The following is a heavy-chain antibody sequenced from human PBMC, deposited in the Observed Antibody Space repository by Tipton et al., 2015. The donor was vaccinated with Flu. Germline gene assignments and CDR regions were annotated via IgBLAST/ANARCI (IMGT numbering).Heavy chain of an antibody. J-gene: IGHJ4*02. CDR2: IYYSGST. CDR3: SRHLVTSGAGGKVFDY. D-gene: IGHD4-23*01. CDR1: GGSISSYY. V-gene: IGHV4-59*08. Sequence: LRLSCTVSGGSISSYYWSWIRQPPGKGLEWIGYIYYSGSTNYNHSLKRRVTISVDTSKNQFSLKLNSVTAADTAVYYCSRHLVTSGAGGKVFDYWGQGTLVTVSS.